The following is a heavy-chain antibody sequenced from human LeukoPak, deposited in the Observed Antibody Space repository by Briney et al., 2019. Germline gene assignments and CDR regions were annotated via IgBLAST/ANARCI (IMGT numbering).Heavy chain of an antibody. CDR2: IIPIFGTA. Sequence: SVKVSCKASGGTFSSYAISWVRQAPGQGLEWMGGIIPIFGTANYAQRFQGRVTITTDESTSTAYMELSSLRSEDTAVYYCARELGGGSFRWGQGTLVTVSS. CDR1: GGTFSSYA. D-gene: IGHD1-26*01. CDR3: ARELGGGSFR. V-gene: IGHV1-69*05. J-gene: IGHJ4*02.